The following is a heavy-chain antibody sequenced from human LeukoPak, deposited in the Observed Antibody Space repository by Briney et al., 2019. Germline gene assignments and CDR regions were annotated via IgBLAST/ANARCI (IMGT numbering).Heavy chain of an antibody. J-gene: IGHJ4*02. CDR1: GGSISGYY. Sequence: PSETLSLTCTVSGGSISGYYWSWVRQPPGKGLEWIGYLYSSGSTNYNPSLKSRVTISLDTSENQFSLKLSSVTAPDTAVYYCARHYYDRSDSYSFDYWGQGTLVTVSS. V-gene: IGHV4-59*08. CDR3: ARHYYDRSDSYSFDY. D-gene: IGHD3-22*01. CDR2: LYSSGST.